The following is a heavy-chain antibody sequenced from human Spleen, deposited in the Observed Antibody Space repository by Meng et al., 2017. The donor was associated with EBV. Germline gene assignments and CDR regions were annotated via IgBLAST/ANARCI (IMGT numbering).Heavy chain of an antibody. CDR2: INHSGST. D-gene: IGHD6-19*01. CDR3: ACPFGAVAGTGFDL. CDR1: GGSFSGYH. V-gene: IGHV4-34*01. Sequence: QVPLQQLGAGLLKPSETLSLTFAVYGGSFSGYHWNWIRQPPGKGLEWIGEINHSGSTNYNPSLKSRVTISVDTSKNQFSLKLTSVTAADTAVYYCACPFGAVAGTGFDLWGQGTLVTVSS. J-gene: IGHJ4*02.